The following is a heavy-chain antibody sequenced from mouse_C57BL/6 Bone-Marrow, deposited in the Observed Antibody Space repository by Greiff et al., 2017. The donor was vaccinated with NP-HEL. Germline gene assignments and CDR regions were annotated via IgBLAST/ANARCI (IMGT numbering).Heavy chain of an antibody. V-gene: IGHV1-9*01. J-gene: IGHJ2*01. CDR3: ARERLCHCDY. CDR2: FLPGSGST. D-gene: IGHD6-1*01. Sequence: QVQLQQSGAELMKPGASVKLSCKASGYTFTGYWIDWVKQRPGHGLEWIGEFLPGSGSTNYNAKFKGKATFTADTSSNTAYMQLSSLTTEDSAIFYCARERLCHCDYWCRGTTLTVSA. CDR1: GYTFTGYW.